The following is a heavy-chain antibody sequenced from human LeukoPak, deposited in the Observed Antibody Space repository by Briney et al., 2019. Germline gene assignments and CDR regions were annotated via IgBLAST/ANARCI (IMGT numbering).Heavy chain of an antibody. CDR2: LYYGGRT. CDR3: ARDTYNYDSSAYYFDY. CDR1: GVSISTYY. V-gene: IGHV4-59*12. J-gene: IGHJ4*02. D-gene: IGHD3-22*01. Sequence: PSETLSLTCTVSGVSISTYYWSWIRQPPGKGLEWIGYLYYGGRTDYNPSLKSRVTISSDTSKNQVSLKLTSVTAADTAVYYCARDTYNYDSSAYYFDYWGQGTLVTVSS.